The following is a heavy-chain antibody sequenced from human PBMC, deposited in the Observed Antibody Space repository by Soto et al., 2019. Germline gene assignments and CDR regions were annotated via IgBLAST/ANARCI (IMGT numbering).Heavy chain of an antibody. CDR2: IIPIFGTT. J-gene: IGHJ4*02. Sequence: QVQLVQSGAEVKKPGSSVKVSCKASGGTFSSYAISWVRQAPGQGLEWMGGIIPIFGTTNYAQKFQGRVTITADKSTSTAYMELSSLRSEDTAVYYCARGVVEVVNGVVRRMGFDYWGQGTLVTVSS. D-gene: IGHD2-15*01. CDR3: ARGVVEVVNGVVRRMGFDY. CDR1: GGTFSSYA. V-gene: IGHV1-69*06.